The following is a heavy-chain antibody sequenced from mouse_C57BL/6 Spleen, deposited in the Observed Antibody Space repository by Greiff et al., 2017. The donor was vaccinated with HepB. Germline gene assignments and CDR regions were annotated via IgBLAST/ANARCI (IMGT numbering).Heavy chain of an antibody. CDR2: INPYNGGT. J-gene: IGHJ3*01. CDR1: GYTFTDYY. Sequence: EVQLQQSGPVLVKPGASVKMSCKASGYTFTDYYMNWVKQSHGKSLEWIGVINPYNGGTSYNQKFKGKATLTVDKSSSTAYMELNSLTSEDSAVYYCASRNWDEAWFAYWGQGTLVTVSA. D-gene: IGHD4-1*01. CDR3: ASRNWDEAWFAY. V-gene: IGHV1-19*01.